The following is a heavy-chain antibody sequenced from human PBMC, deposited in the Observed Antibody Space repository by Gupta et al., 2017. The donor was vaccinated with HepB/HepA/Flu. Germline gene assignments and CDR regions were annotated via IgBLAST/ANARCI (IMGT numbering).Heavy chain of an antibody. D-gene: IGHD3-10*01. V-gene: IGHV4-34*01. J-gene: IGHJ5*02. CDR1: GASFIDNY. CDR3: ARGPPPGAGWFDP. CDR2: VDQSGSS. Sequence: QVQLQQWGAGLLKPSETLSLTCAVYGASFIDNYWSWIRQPPWKGLEWIGEVDQSGSSNYNPSLKSRATVSLDTSKNQFSLKLTSVTAADTAVYYCARGPPPGAGWFDPWGQGTLVTVSS.